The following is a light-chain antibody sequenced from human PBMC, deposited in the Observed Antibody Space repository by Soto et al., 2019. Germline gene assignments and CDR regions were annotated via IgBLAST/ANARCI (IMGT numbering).Light chain of an antibody. J-gene: IGLJ2*01. CDR3: QSYDSSLSGVV. CDR2: GNS. Sequence: QPVLTQPPSVSGAPGQRVTISCTGSSSNIGADYAVHWYQQLPGTAPKLLIYGNSNRPSGVPDHFSGSRSGTSASLVITGLQDEDEADYYCQSYDSSLSGVVFGGGTKLTVL. CDR1: SSNIGADYA. V-gene: IGLV1-40*01.